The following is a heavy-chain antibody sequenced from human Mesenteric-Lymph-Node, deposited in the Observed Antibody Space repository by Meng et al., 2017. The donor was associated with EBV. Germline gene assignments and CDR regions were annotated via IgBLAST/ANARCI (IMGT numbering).Heavy chain of an antibody. CDR2: IDHSGDP. V-gene: IGHV4-4*02. D-gene: IGHD3-22*01. CDR1: GASVTIPSW. J-gene: IGHJ4*02. Sequence: QGELQTSGPGLVEPSGTLSLTCTVSGASVTIPSWWSWVRQSPGKGLEWIGQIDHSGDPNYTPSLKSRLTISLDTSKNQFSLNLKSVTAADTAVYYCARETPDETYDISWFFDSWGPGALVTVSS. CDR3: ARETPDETYDISWFFDS.